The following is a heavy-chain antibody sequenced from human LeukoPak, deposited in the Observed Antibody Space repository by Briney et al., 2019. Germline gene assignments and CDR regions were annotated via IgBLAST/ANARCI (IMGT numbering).Heavy chain of an antibody. Sequence: GGALRPSRAASWVTVSSNYMSWGRPGPGKGVGGVSVIQSGGSTDYADPVKGRFTISRDNAKNSLYLQMNTLRAEDTAVYYCARDDSLRCMVYGGEGTLVTVSS. V-gene: IGHV3-53*01. CDR1: WVTVSSNY. D-gene: IGHD2-8*01. CDR2: IQSGGST. CDR3: ARDDSLRCMVY. J-gene: IGHJ4*02.